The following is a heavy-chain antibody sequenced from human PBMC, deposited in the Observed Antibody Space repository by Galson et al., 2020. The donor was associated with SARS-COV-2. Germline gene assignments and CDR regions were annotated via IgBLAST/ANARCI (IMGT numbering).Heavy chain of an antibody. D-gene: IGHD2-2*01. Sequence: GESLKISCTASGFTFSDYVMTWFRQAPGMGLEWVGFIRTNSYGATTEYAASVTGRFTISRDDSKSIAYLQMNSLQIADTAVYYCSRGVLVVPAANRLDYYGFDVWGQGTTVTVSS. J-gene: IGHJ6*02. CDR2: IRTNSYGATT. CDR1: GFTFSDYV. CDR3: SRGVLVVPAANRLDYYGFDV. V-gene: IGHV3-49*03.